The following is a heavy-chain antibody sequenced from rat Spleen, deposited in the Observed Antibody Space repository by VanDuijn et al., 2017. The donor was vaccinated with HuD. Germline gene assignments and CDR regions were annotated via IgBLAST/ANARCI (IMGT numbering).Heavy chain of an antibody. D-gene: IGHD1-12*02. CDR3: TRNYAYYYDGSYHGGFDY. Sequence: QVQLKESGPGLVQPSQTLSLTCTVSGLSLTSYHVHWVRQSPGKGLEWMAVIWSGGNTDYNSALKSRLSISRDTSKSQVFLKVNSLKTEDTGIYYCTRNYAYYYDGSYHGGFDYWGQGVMVTVSS. V-gene: IGHV2S13*01. CDR2: IWSGGNT. CDR1: GLSLTSYH. J-gene: IGHJ2*01.